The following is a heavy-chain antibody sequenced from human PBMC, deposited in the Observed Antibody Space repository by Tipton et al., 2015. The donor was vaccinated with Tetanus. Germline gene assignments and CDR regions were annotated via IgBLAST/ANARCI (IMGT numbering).Heavy chain of an antibody. J-gene: IGHJ4*02. CDR1: GFVFSAFE. V-gene: IGHV3-48*03. Sequence: SLRLSCTASGFVFSAFEMKWVRHVPGKGLEWVSHIGTDDDTIYYAASVKGRFTISRDRGKNSVSLQLDNLRVEDTAFYYCAGVWLSVGGGGVGYLDSWGPGTLVTVSS. CDR2: IGTDDDTI. D-gene: IGHD1-26*01. CDR3: AGVWLSVGGGGVGYLDS.